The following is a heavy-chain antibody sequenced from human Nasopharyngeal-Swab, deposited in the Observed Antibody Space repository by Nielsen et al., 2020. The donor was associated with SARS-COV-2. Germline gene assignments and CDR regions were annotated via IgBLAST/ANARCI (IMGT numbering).Heavy chain of an antibody. CDR2: FDPEDGET. Sequence: WVRQAPGQGLEWMGGFDPEDGETIYAQKFQGRVTMTEDTSTDTAYMELSSLRSGDTAVYYCATGLPLLRFLEWLLYWGQGTLVTVSS. CDR3: ATGLPLLRFLEWLLY. D-gene: IGHD3-3*01. J-gene: IGHJ4*02. V-gene: IGHV1-24*01.